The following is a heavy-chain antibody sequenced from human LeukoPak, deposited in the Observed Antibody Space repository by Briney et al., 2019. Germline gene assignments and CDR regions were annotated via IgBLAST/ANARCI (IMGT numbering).Heavy chain of an antibody. V-gene: IGHV3-30*01. CDR3: ARAVYSNCNWFDP. D-gene: IGHD4-11*01. CDR1: GFTFSSYA. Sequence: GGSLRLSCAASGFTFSSYAMHWVRQAPGKGLEWVAVISYDGSNKYYADSVKGRFTISRDNSKNTLYLQMNSLRAEDTAVYYCARAVYSNCNWFDPWGQGTLVTVSS. J-gene: IGHJ5*02. CDR2: ISYDGSNK.